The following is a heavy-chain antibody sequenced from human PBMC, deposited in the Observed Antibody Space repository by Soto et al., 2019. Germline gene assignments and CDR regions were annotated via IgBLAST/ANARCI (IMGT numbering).Heavy chain of an antibody. CDR1: GGSISSSNW. D-gene: IGHD3-10*01. Sequence: QVQLQESGPGLVKPSGTLSLTCAVSGGSISSSNWWSWVRQPPGKGLEWIGEIYHSGSTNYNPSLESRVTISIDKSKHQFSLKLSSVTAADTAVYYCASRYMVRGIMNWFDPWGQGTLVTVSS. J-gene: IGHJ5*02. CDR2: IYHSGST. CDR3: ASRYMVRGIMNWFDP. V-gene: IGHV4-4*02.